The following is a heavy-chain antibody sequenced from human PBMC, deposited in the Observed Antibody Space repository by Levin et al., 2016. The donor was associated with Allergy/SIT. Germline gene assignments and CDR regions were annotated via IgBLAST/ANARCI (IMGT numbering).Heavy chain of an antibody. CDR1: GFTFSSYG. CDR2: ISYDGSNK. J-gene: IGHJ6*03. CDR3: AKDPDYYYYYMDV. Sequence: GESLKISCAASGFTFSSYGMHWVRQAPGKGLEWVAVISYDGSNKYYADSVKGRFTISRDNSKNTLYLQMNSLRAEDTAVYYCAKDPDYYYYYMDVWGKGTTVTVSS. V-gene: IGHV3-30*18.